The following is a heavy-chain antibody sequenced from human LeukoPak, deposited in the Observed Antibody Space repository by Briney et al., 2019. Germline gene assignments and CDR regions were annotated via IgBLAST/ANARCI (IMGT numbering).Heavy chain of an antibody. CDR1: GFTFSSYA. CDR3: ATLWGDYGPFSEYFQH. CDR2: ISGSGGST. Sequence: QPGGSLRLSCAASGFTFSSYAMSWVRQAPGKGLEWVSAISGSGGSTYYADSVKGRFTISRDNSKNTLYLQMNSLRAEDTAVYYCATLWGDYGPFSEYFQHWGQGTLVTVSS. D-gene: IGHD4-17*01. V-gene: IGHV3-23*01. J-gene: IGHJ1*01.